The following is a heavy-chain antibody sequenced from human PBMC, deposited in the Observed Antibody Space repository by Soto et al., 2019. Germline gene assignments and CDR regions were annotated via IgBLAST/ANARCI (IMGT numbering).Heavy chain of an antibody. V-gene: IGHV4-38-2*02. CDR1: SYSISSGFY. D-gene: IGHD4-17*01. CDR3: AREPSTATNGDYYYGMDV. Sequence: SETLSLTCAVSSYSISSGFYWGWIRQPPGRGLEWIGNIYHSGNTYYNPSLKSRVTISVDTSKNQFSLKLSSVTAADTAVYYCAREPSTATNGDYYYGMDVWGQGTTVTVSS. J-gene: IGHJ6*02. CDR2: IYHSGNT.